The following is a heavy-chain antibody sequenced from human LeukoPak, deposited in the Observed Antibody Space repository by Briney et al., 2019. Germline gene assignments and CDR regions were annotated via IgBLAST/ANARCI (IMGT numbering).Heavy chain of an antibody. CDR2: ISAYTGNT. CDR3: ARGRTAYYYYYGMDV. V-gene: IGHV1-18*01. Sequence: ASVKVSCKASGYTFTTYGISWVRQAPGQGLEWMGWISAYTGNTNYAQKFQGRVTMTTDTSTSTAYMELRSLRSEDTAVYYRARGRTAYYYYYGMDVWGQGTTATVSS. CDR1: GYTFTTYG. D-gene: IGHD1/OR15-1a*01. J-gene: IGHJ6*02.